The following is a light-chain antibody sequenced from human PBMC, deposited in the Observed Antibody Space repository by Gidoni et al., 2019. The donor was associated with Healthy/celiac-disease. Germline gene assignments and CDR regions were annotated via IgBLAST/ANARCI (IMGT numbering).Light chain of an antibody. V-gene: IGKV2-28*01. J-gene: IGKJ5*01. CDR3: MKALQPS. CDR2: LGS. CDR1: QSFLHSNGYNY. Sequence: DIVMTHSPLSLPVTPGEPSSSSCRSSQSFLHSNGYNYLDWYMQKPGQSHQLLIYLGSNRASGATDRFSGSGTGTDFTLKSSRVEDEDVGVYYRMKALQPSFGQGTRLEIK.